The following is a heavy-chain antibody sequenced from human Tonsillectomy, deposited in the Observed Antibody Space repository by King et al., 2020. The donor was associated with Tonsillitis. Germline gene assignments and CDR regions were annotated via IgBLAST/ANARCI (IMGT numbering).Heavy chain of an antibody. CDR1: GFTVSSNY. CDR2: IYSGAGT. J-gene: IGHJ4*02. D-gene: IGHD6-13*01. Sequence: QLVQSGGGLVQPGGSLRLSCAASGFTVSSNYMSWVRQAPGKGLEWVSVIYSGAGTYYADSVKGRFTISRDNSNNTLYLQMNSLRAEDTAVYYCARDLPSTWGLDCWGQGTLVTVSS. CDR3: ARDLPSTWGLDC. V-gene: IGHV3-66*01.